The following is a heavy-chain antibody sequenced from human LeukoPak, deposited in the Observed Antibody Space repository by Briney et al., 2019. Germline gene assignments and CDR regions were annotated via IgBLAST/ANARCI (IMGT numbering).Heavy chain of an antibody. CDR3: AKARGATYGTYYFDY. CDR1: GFTFSSDA. CDR2: SGSGGDT. D-gene: IGHD4/OR15-4a*01. Sequence: GGSLRLSCAASGFTFSSDAMNWGRQAPGKGLEWVSISGSGGDTYYADSVKGRFTISRDNSKNTLYLQMNSLRAEDTAVYYCAKARGATYGTYYFDYWGQGTLVTVSS. V-gene: IGHV3-23*01. J-gene: IGHJ4*02.